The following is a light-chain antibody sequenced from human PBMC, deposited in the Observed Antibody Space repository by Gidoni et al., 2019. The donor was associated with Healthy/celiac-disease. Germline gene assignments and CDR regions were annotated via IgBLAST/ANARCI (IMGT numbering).Light chain of an antibody. J-gene: IGKJ4*01. CDR3: MQALQTPLT. CDR1: QSLLHSNGYNY. Sequence: IVMTQSPLSLPVTPGEPASISCRSLQSLLHSNGYNYLDWYLQKPGQSPQLLIYLGSNRASGVPDRCSGSGSGTDFTLKISRVEAEDVGVYYCMQALQTPLTFGGGTKVEIK. CDR2: LGS. V-gene: IGKV2-28*01.